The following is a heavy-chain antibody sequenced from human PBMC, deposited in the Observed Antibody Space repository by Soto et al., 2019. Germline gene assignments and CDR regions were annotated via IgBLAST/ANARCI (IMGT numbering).Heavy chain of an antibody. CDR2: ISAYNGNT. V-gene: IGHV1-18*01. J-gene: IGHJ4*02. CDR3: ARSAFPPEHHDY. Sequence: ASVKVSCKASGYTFTSYGISWVRQAPGQGLEWMGWISAYNGNTNYAQKLQGRVTMTTDTSTSTAYMELRSLRSNDTAVYYCARSAFPPEHHDYWGQGTLVTVSS. CDR1: GYTFTSYG. D-gene: IGHD2-21*01.